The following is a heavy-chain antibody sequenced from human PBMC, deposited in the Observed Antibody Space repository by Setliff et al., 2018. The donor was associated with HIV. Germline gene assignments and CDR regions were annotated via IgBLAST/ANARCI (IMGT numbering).Heavy chain of an antibody. Sequence: SVKVSCKVSGDSFSNYGISWVRQAPGQGFEWMGGIIPIFGTANYAQKFQGRVTITADESTNTAYMDLSSLRSDDTAVYYCVTGGSSGAFDIWGQGTMVTVSS. D-gene: IGHD6-13*01. CDR1: GDSFSNYG. V-gene: IGHV1-69*13. J-gene: IGHJ3*02. CDR2: IIPIFGTA. CDR3: VTGGSSGAFDI.